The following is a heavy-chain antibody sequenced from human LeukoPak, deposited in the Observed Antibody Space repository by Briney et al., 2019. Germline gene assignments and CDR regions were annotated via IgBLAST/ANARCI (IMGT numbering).Heavy chain of an antibody. CDR2: INPNSGGT. CDR1: GYTFTGYY. CDR3: ARASYYYGSGSYGYDAFDI. J-gene: IGHJ3*02. V-gene: IGHV1-2*02. D-gene: IGHD3-10*01. Sequence: ASVKVSCKASGYTFTGYYMHWVRQAPGQGLEWMGWINPNSGGTNYAQKFQGRVTMTRDTSISTAYMELSRLRSDDTAVYYCARASYYYGSGSYGYDAFDIWGQGTMVTVSS.